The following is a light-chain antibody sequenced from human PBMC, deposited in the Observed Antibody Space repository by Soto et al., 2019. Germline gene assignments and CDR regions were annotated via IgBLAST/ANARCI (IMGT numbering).Light chain of an antibody. J-gene: IGKJ5*01. Sequence: DVQMTQSPSSLSALVGDRVTITCRASQSVSRYLNWYQHKPGKAPKLLINAASNLRSGVPSRFSGSGSGTDFTITIDDLQPEDFAVYYCQQSYITPPITFGQGTRLELK. CDR2: AAS. V-gene: IGKV1-39*01. CDR3: QQSYITPPIT. CDR1: QSVSRY.